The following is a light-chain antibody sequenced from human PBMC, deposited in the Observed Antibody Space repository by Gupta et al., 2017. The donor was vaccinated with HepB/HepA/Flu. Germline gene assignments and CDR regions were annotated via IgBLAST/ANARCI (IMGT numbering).Light chain of an antibody. V-gene: IGKV3-20*01. Sequence: EIVLTQSPGTLSLSPGERATLSCRASQSVSSSYLAWYQQKPGQAPRLLIYGASSRATGIPDRLSGSGSGTDFTLTISRLEPEDCAVYDCQQYGSSSWTFGQGTKVEIK. J-gene: IGKJ1*01. CDR1: QSVSSSY. CDR2: GAS. CDR3: QQYGSSSWT.